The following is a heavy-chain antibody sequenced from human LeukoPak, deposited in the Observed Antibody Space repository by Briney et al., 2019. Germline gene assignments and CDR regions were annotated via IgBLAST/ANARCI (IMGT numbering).Heavy chain of an antibody. CDR1: GFTFSSYW. D-gene: IGHD5-18*01. Sequence: GGSLRLSCAASGFTFSSYWMHWVRQVPGKGLVWVSRINSDGSSTSYADSVKGRFTISRDNAKNTLYLQMNSLRAEDTAVYYCARVRTPQLWLDRGHFDYWGQGTLVTVSS. CDR2: INSDGSST. CDR3: ARVRTPQLWLDRGHFDY. J-gene: IGHJ4*02. V-gene: IGHV3-74*01.